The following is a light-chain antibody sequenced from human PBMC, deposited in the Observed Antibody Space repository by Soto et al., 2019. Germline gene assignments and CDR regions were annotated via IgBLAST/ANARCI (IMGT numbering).Light chain of an antibody. J-gene: IGKJ2*01. CDR1: QRITWNY. V-gene: IGKV3-20*01. Sequence: DIVFTQSPGTLSLSPGETATLSCRAGQRITWNYVAWYQQKPGQAPSLLIYGASIRATGVPDRFSGSGSGTDFTLTISRREPEDFAVYYCQQYVHSPHTFGQGTNLEIK. CDR3: QQYVHSPHT. CDR2: GAS.